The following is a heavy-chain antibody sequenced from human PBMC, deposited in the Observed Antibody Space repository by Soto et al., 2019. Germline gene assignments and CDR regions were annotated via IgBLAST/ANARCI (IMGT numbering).Heavy chain of an antibody. V-gene: IGHV4-4*02. Sequence: QVPLQESGPGLVKPSGTLSLTCAVSGGSISSSNWWSWVRQPPGKGLEWIGEIYHSGSTNYNPSLKSRVTISVDKPKNQFSLKLSSVTAADTAVYYCARVSGSYYYGMDVWGLGTTVTVSS. CDR1: GGSISSSNW. J-gene: IGHJ6*02. CDR3: ARVSGSYYYGMDV. CDR2: IYHSGST. D-gene: IGHD1-26*01.